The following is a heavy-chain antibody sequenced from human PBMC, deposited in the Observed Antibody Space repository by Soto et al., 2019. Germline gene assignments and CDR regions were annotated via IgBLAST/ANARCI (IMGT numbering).Heavy chain of an antibody. J-gene: IGHJ6*02. Sequence: PGGSLRLSCAASGFTFSDYYMSWIRQAPGKGLEWVSYISSSGSTIYYADSVKGRFTISRDNAKNSLYLQMNSLRAEDTAVYYCARVVVVIPPGYYYAMDVWGQGTTVTVSS. D-gene: IGHD3-22*01. CDR1: GFTFSDYY. V-gene: IGHV3-11*01. CDR2: ISSSGSTI. CDR3: ARVVVVIPPGYYYAMDV.